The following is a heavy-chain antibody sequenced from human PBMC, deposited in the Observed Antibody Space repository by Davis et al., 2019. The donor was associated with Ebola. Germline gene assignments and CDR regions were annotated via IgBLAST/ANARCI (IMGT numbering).Heavy chain of an antibody. D-gene: IGHD5-24*01. CDR3: AREIGNTILRRYGMDV. Sequence: SETLSLTCAVSGGSISTSTWWSWVRQPPGKGLEWIGEIYHSGSTNYNPSLRSRVTISVDKSKNQFSLKLSSVTAADTAVYYCAREIGNTILRRYGMDVWGQGTTVTVSS. V-gene: IGHV4-4*02. CDR1: GGSISTSTW. CDR2: IYHSGST. J-gene: IGHJ6*02.